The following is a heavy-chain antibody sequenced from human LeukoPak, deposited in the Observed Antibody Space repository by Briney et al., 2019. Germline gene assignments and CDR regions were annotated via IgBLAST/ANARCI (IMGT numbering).Heavy chain of an antibody. Sequence: GGSLRLSCAASGFTFSSYWMHWVRQAPGKGLVWVSRINGDGSSTTYADSVKGRFTISRDNAKNTLYLQMNSLRAEDTAVYFCARALGQPYFDYWGQGALVTVSS. CDR1: GFTFSSYW. V-gene: IGHV3-74*01. D-gene: IGHD7-27*01. J-gene: IGHJ4*02. CDR3: ARALGQPYFDY. CDR2: INGDGSST.